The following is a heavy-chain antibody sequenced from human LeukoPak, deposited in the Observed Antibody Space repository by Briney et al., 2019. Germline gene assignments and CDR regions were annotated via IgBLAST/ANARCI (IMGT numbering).Heavy chain of an antibody. Sequence: QPGGSLRLSCAASGFTFSSYAMSWVRQAPGKGLEWVSYISSSGSTMYYADSVKGRFTISRDNAKDSLYLQMNSLGADDTAVYYCARTETGGSGWYILYFDYWGQGTLVTVSS. CDR1: GFTFSSYA. V-gene: IGHV3-48*01. CDR2: ISSSGSTM. CDR3: ARTETGGSGWYILYFDY. J-gene: IGHJ4*02. D-gene: IGHD6-19*01.